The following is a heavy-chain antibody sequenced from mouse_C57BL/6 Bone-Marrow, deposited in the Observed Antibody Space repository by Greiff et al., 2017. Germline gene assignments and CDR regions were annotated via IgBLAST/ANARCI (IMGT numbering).Heavy chain of an antibody. Sequence: VQLQQSGPELVKPGASVKIPCKASGYTFTDYNMDWVKQSHGKSLEWIGDINPNNGGTIYNQKFKGKATLTVDKSSSTAYMELRSLTSEDTAVYYCARATMVTGGFYYAMDYWGQGTSVTVSS. D-gene: IGHD2-2*01. J-gene: IGHJ4*01. CDR3: ARATMVTGGFYYAMDY. V-gene: IGHV1-18*01. CDR2: INPNNGGT. CDR1: GYTFTDYN.